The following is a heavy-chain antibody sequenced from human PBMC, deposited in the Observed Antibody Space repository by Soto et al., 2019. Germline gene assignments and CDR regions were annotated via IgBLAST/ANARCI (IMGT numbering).Heavy chain of an antibody. Sequence: ASVKVSCKASGYTFTSYGISWVRQAPGQGLEWMGWISAYNGNTNYAQKLQGRVTMTTDTSTSTAYMELRSLRSDDAAVYYCARVGPSAAGPYYYGMDVWGQGTTVTVSS. J-gene: IGHJ6*02. D-gene: IGHD6-13*01. CDR2: ISAYNGNT. CDR1: GYTFTSYG. V-gene: IGHV1-18*01. CDR3: ARVGPSAAGPYYYGMDV.